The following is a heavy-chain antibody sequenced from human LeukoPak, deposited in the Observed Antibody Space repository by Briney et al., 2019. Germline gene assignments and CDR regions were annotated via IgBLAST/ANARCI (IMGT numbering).Heavy chain of an antibody. Sequence: SETLSLTCTVSGDSISSGGHYWGWIRQTPGKRLEWIGNIYFSGDTSYNPSLKSRLTMSVDTSKNQLFLNPDSVTAADTAVYDCARDSGFWLYWGQGTLVTVSP. V-gene: IGHV4-39*07. D-gene: IGHD3-22*01. CDR1: GDSISSGGHY. J-gene: IGHJ4*02. CDR3: ARDSGFWLY. CDR2: IYFSGDT.